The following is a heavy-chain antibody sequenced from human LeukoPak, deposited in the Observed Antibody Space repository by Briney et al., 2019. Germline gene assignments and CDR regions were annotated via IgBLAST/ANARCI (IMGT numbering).Heavy chain of an antibody. CDR1: GYTFTSYY. D-gene: IGHD2-15*01. V-gene: IGHV1-2*02. CDR2: INPNSGGT. CDR3: ARGIVVVAATPYSRQNWFDP. J-gene: IGHJ5*02. Sequence: ASVKVSCKASGYTFTSYYMHWVRQAPGQGLEWMGWINPNSGGTNYAQKFQGRVTMTRDTSISTAYMELSRLRSDDTAVYYCARGIVVVAATPYSRQNWFDPWGQGTLVTVSS.